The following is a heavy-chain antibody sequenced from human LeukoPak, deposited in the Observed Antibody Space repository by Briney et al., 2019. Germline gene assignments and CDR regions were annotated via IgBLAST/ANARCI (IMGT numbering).Heavy chain of an antibody. CDR2: INQDGSEK. CDR3: ARAKAAAMFSSDY. D-gene: IGHD6-13*01. Sequence: GGSLRLSCAASGFTFSNYWVSWVRQAPGKGLEWVANINQDGSEKYYVGSVKGRFTISRDNAKNSLYLQMNSLRVEDTAVYYCARAKAAAMFSSDYWGQGTLVTVSS. J-gene: IGHJ4*02. V-gene: IGHV3-7*03. CDR1: GFTFSNYW.